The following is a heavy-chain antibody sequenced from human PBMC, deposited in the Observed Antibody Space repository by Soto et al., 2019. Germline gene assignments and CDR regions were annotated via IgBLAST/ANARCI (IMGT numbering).Heavy chain of an antibody. V-gene: IGHV4-34*01. Sequence: PSETLSLTCAVYGGSFSDYYWSWIRQPPGKGLEWIGCINYSGSTNYSPSLKSRVTISVDTSKNQFSLKLSSVTAADTAVYYCARVTTLVTGFDYWGQGTLVTVSS. CDR3: ARVTTLVTGFDY. CDR2: INYSGST. CDR1: GGSFSDYY. J-gene: IGHJ4*02. D-gene: IGHD1-1*01.